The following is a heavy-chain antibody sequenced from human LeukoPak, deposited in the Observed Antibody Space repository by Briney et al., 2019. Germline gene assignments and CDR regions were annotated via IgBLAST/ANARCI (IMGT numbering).Heavy chain of an antibody. CDR3: AKAYSSSEAYYYYMDV. CDR1: GFTFDDYA. CDR2: ISWNSGSI. V-gene: IGHV3-9*01. D-gene: IGHD6-6*01. Sequence: GGSLRLSCAASGFTFDDYAMHWVRQAPGKGLEWVSGISWNSGSIGYADSVKGRFTISRDNAKNSLYLQMNSLRTEDTALYYCAKAYSSSEAYYYYMDVWGKGTTVTVSS. J-gene: IGHJ6*03.